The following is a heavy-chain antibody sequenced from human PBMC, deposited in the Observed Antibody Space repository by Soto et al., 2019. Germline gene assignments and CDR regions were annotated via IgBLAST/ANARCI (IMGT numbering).Heavy chain of an antibody. J-gene: IGHJ3*02. D-gene: IGHD3-22*01. V-gene: IGHV4-30-4*01. CDR2: IYYSGST. CDR3: ARLFAYYDKEPGAFDI. Sequence: QVQLQESGPGLVKPSQTLSLTCTVSGGSISSGDYYWSWIRQPPVKGLEWIGYIYYSGSTYYNPSLKSRVTISVDTSKNQFSLNLNSVTAADTAVYYCARLFAYYDKEPGAFDIWGQGTMVTVSS. CDR1: GGSISSGDYY.